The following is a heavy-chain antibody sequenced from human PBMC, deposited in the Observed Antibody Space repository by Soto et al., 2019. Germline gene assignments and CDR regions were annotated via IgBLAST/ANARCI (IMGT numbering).Heavy chain of an antibody. CDR1: GGSISSSSYY. J-gene: IGHJ3*02. CDR3: ARQQQLHDFDI. D-gene: IGHD6-13*01. CDR2: IYYSGST. Sequence: QLQLQESGPGLVKPSETLSLTCTVSGGSISSSSYYWGWIRQPPGKGLEWIGSIYYSGSTYYNPSLKSRVTISVDTSKNQFSLKLSSVTAADTAVYYCARQQQLHDFDIWGQGTMVTVSS. V-gene: IGHV4-39*01.